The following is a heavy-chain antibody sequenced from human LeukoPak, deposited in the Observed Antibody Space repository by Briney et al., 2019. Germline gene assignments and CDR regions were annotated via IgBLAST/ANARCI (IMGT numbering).Heavy chain of an antibody. CDR3: ARGGPNITIFGVVTSPVRGAFDI. CDR2: IYYSGST. Sequence: SETLSLTCTVSGGSISSYYWSWIRQPPGKGLEWIGYIYYSGSTNYNPSLKSRVTISVDTSKNQFSLKLSSVTAADTAVYYCARGGPNITIFGVVTSPVRGAFDIWGQGTMVTVSS. D-gene: IGHD3-3*01. J-gene: IGHJ3*02. CDR1: GGSISSYY. V-gene: IGHV4-59*01.